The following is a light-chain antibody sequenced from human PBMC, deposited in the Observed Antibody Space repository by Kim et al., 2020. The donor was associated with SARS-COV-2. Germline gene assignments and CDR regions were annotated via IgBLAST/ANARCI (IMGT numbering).Light chain of an antibody. CDR3: QQYQDWPLT. V-gene: IGKV3-15*01. CDR2: GTA. Sequence: EIVMTQSPATLSVSPGEGAALSCRASQSVTSNLAWYQQKFGQPPRLLIYGTATRATGIPDRFRGGGFGTDFTLTISSLQSEDVAIYYCQQYQDWPLTFGGGTKVDIK. CDR1: QSVTSN. J-gene: IGKJ4*01.